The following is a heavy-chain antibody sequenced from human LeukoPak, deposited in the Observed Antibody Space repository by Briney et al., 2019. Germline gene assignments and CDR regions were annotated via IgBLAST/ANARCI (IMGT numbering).Heavy chain of an antibody. CDR3: ARGAYGDYGYFQH. D-gene: IGHD4-17*01. J-gene: IGHJ1*01. CDR1: GGSISSYY. Sequence: SETLSLTCTVSGGSISSYYWSWIRQPPGKGLEWIGYIYYSGSTNYNPSLKSRVTISVDTSKNQFSLKPSSVTAADTAVYYCARGAYGDYGYFQHWGQGTLVTVSS. CDR2: IYYSGST. V-gene: IGHV4-59*08.